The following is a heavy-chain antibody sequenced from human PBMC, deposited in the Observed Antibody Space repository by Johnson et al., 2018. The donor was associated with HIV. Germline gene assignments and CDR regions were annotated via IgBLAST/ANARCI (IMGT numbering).Heavy chain of an antibody. Sequence: VQLLESGGGLVQPGGSLRLSCAASGFTFDDYGMSWVRQAPGKGLEWVSGINWNGGSTDYADSVKGRFTISRDNSKNTLYLQMNSLRAEDTAVYYCARGDWLTVVTSPDAFDIWGQGTMVTVSS. CDR3: ARGDWLTVVTSPDAFDI. D-gene: IGHD4-23*01. J-gene: IGHJ3*02. V-gene: IGHV3-20*04. CDR1: GFTFDDYG. CDR2: INWNGGST.